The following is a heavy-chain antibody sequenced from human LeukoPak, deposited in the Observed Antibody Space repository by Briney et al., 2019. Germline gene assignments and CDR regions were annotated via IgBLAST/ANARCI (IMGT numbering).Heavy chain of an antibody. CDR2: ISSSSSYI. Sequence: PGGSLRLSCAASGFTFSSYSMNWVRQAPGKGLEWVSSISSSSSYIYYADSVKGRFTISRDNAKNSLYLQMNSLRAEDTAVYYCARDNSHDSGSYYFDYWGQGTLVTVSS. D-gene: IGHD1-26*01. J-gene: IGHJ4*02. CDR3: ARDNSHDSGSYYFDY. CDR1: GFTFSSYS. V-gene: IGHV3-21*01.